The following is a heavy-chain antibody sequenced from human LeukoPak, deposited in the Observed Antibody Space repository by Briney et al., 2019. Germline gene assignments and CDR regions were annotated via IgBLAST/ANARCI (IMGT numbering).Heavy chain of an antibody. J-gene: IGHJ4*02. V-gene: IGHV3-43*02. CDR1: GFTFDDYA. D-gene: IGHD5-12*01. Sequence: GGSLRLSCAASGFTFDDYAMHWVRQAPGKGLEWVSLISGDGGSTYYPDSVKGRFTISRDNSKNSLYLQMNSLRTEDTALYYCAKDKRYSGYDPFDYWGQGTLVTVSS. CDR3: AKDKRYSGYDPFDY. CDR2: ISGDGGST.